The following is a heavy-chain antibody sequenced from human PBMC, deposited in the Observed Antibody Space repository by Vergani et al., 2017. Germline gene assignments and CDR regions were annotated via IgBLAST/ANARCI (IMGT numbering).Heavy chain of an antibody. J-gene: IGHJ4*02. D-gene: IGHD1-14*01. CDR2: VEDSGYF. V-gene: IGHV4-59*01. CDR1: GGSLSGYY. CDR3: ARSIVSRNPPDCFDN. Sequence: QVQLQESGPGLVRPSETLSLTCTVSGGSLSGYYWNWIRQAPGEGLEWIGYVEDSGYFNYNPSLKTRVSMSSDTSNNQFSLMLSSVTVEDTAVYYCARSIVSRNPPDCFDNWGQGTLVTVSS.